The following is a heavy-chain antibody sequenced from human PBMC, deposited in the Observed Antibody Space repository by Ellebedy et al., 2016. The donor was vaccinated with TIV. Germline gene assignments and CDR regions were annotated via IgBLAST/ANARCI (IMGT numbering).Heavy chain of an antibody. V-gene: IGHV1-2*02. D-gene: IGHD2-8*01. Sequence: ASVKVSCXASGYTVTDHYLHWVRQAPGQGLECMGWISPNTGGTNYAQKFQGRVTMTRDTSTNTAYMELSRLRSDDTAFYYCARDDVLSSLAHFDYWGQGTLVTVSS. CDR2: ISPNTGGT. CDR3: ARDDVLSSLAHFDY. CDR1: GYTVTDHY. J-gene: IGHJ4*02.